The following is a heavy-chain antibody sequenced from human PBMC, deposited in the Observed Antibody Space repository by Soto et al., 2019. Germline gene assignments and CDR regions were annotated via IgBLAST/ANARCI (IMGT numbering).Heavy chain of an antibody. Sequence: EVQLVESGGGLVQPGGSLRLSCAASGFTFSKYWIHWVRQAPGKGLVWVSRIKGDESTTNYADSVKGRFTISRDNANDIVFRHMTTMTADDTAVYYWARGGYGLWLNDYWGQGTLVTVSS. CDR2: IKGDESTT. D-gene: IGHD5-18*01. CDR3: ARGGYGLWLNDY. V-gene: IGHV3-74*01. CDR1: GFTFSKYW. J-gene: IGHJ4*02.